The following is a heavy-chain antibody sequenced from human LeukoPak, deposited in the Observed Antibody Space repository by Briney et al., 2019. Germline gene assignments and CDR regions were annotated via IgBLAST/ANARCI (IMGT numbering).Heavy chain of an antibody. Sequence: GGSLRLSCAASGFTFSSYVMSWVRQAPGKGLEWVSAISGSGGTTYYADSVKGRFTISRDNSKNTLYLRMNSLRADDAAVYYCAKVFIAVAGYHFDFWGQGTLVTVSS. CDR3: AKVFIAVAGYHFDF. D-gene: IGHD6-19*01. V-gene: IGHV3-23*01. CDR1: GFTFSSYV. J-gene: IGHJ4*02. CDR2: ISGSGGTT.